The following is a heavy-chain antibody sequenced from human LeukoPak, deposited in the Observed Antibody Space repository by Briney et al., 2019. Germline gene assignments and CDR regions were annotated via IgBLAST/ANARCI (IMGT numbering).Heavy chain of an antibody. J-gene: IGHJ4*02. V-gene: IGHV1-18*01. CDR2: ISAYNGNT. CDR3: ARGTPDYGGNPFDY. CDR1: CYIFTSYG. D-gene: IGHD4-23*01. Sequence: ASVKVSCKASCYIFTSYGISWVRQAPGQGLEWMGWISAYNGNTNYAQKLQCRVTMTTDTSTSTAYMELRSLRSDDTAVYYCARGTPDYGGNPFDYWGQGTLVTVSS.